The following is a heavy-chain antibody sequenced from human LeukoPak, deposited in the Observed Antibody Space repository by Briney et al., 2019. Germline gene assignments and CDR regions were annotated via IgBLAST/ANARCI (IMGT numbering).Heavy chain of an antibody. J-gene: IGHJ6*03. Sequence: PGRSLRLSCAASGLTFDDYAMHWVRQAPGKGLEWVSGISWNSGSIGYADSVMGRFTISRDNAKNSLYLQMNSLRAEDMALYYCAKGYYDFWSDWDYMDVWGKGTTVTVSS. CDR3: AKGYYDFWSDWDYMDV. CDR1: GLTFDDYA. V-gene: IGHV3-9*03. CDR2: ISWNSGSI. D-gene: IGHD3-3*01.